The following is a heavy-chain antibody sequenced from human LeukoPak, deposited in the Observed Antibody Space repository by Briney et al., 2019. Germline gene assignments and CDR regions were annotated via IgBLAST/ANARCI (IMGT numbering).Heavy chain of an antibody. V-gene: IGHV3-53*01. J-gene: IGHJ3*02. CDR2: IYSGGST. D-gene: IGHD2-21*02. Sequence: PGRSLRLSCAASGFTFSYYGIHWVRQAPGKGLEWVAVIYSGGSTYYADSVKGRFTISRDNSKNTLYLQMNSLRAEDTAVYYCARECGGDCYYAFDIWGQGTMVTVSS. CDR3: ARECGGDCYYAFDI. CDR1: GFTFSYYG.